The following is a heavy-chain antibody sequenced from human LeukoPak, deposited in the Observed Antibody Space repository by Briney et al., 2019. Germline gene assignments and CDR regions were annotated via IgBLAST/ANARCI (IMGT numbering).Heavy chain of an antibody. Sequence: GGSLRLSCAASGFTFSNYALYWVRQAPGRGLQWVSLISYDGINKYYSDSVKGRFTISRDNSRNTLYLQMNSLRAEDTAVYYCARDLSGVAGYTYGRGIDYWGQGTLVTVSS. CDR1: GFTFSNYA. D-gene: IGHD5-18*01. V-gene: IGHV3-30*04. CDR3: ARDLSGVAGYTYGRGIDY. J-gene: IGHJ4*02. CDR2: ISYDGINK.